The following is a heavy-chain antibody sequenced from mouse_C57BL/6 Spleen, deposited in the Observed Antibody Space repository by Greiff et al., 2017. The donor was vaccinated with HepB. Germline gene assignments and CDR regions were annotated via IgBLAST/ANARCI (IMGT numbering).Heavy chain of an antibody. V-gene: IGHV1-64*01. Sequence: QVQLQQPGAELVKPGASVKLSCKASGYTFTSYWMHWVKQRPGQGLEWIGMIHPNSGSTNYNEKFKSKATLTVDKSSSTAYMQLSSLTSEDSAVYYCERSYYGSSWGYFDVWGKGTTVTVSS. D-gene: IGHD1-1*01. CDR1: GYTFTSYW. J-gene: IGHJ1*03. CDR3: ERSYYGSSWGYFDV. CDR2: IHPNSGST.